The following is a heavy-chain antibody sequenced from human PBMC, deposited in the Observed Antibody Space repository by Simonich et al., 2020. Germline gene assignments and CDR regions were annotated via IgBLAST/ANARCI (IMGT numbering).Heavy chain of an antibody. CDR2: INHSGST. V-gene: IGHV4-34*01. CDR1: GGSFSGYY. CDR3: ARHLQLGPFDY. J-gene: IGHJ4*02. D-gene: IGHD1-1*01. Sequence: QVQLQQWGAGLLKPSETLSLTCAVYGGSFSGYYWIWIRQPPGKGLEWIGEINHSGSTNYNPSLKSRVTISVDTSKNQFSLKLSSVTAADTAVYYCARHLQLGPFDYWGQGTLVTVSS.